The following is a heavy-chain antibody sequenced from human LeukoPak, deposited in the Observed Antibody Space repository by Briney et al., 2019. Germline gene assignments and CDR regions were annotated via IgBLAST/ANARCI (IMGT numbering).Heavy chain of an antibody. Sequence: GGSLRLSCAASGFTFSSYGMHWVRQAPGKGLEWVAVISYDGSNKYYADSVKGRFTISRDNSKNTLYLQMNSLRAEDTAVYYCARVPSSSWFGGYFDYWGQGTLVTVSS. CDR1: GFTFSSYG. CDR3: ARVPSSSWFGGYFDY. J-gene: IGHJ4*02. D-gene: IGHD6-13*01. V-gene: IGHV3-30*03. CDR2: ISYDGSNK.